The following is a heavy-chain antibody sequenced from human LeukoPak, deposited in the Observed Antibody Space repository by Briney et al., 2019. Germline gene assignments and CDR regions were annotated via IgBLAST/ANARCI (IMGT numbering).Heavy chain of an antibody. V-gene: IGHV3-23*01. CDR2: FGGSGGGP. CDR1: GFSFSVYA. Sequence: GGSLRLSCAASGFSFSVYAMNWVRQAPGKGLEWVSSFGGSGGGPWHAASVKGRFSISRDNSKNTLYLQMSSLSDEDTALYYCAKARGAAVNDPADYWGQGILVTVSS. J-gene: IGHJ4*02. CDR3: AKARGAAVNDPADY. D-gene: IGHD2-15*01.